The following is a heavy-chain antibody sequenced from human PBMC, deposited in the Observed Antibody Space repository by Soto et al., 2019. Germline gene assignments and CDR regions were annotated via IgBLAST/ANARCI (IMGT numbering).Heavy chain of an antibody. CDR3: SRAVGGFTYGYPDY. D-gene: IGHD5-18*01. CDR2: IDWADDK. J-gene: IGHJ4*02. CDR1: GFSLSTTGMC. V-gene: IGHV2-70*01. Sequence: GSGPTLVNPTQTLTLTCTFSGFSLSTTGMCVSWIRQPPGKALEWLALIDWADDKYYSTSLKTRLTISKDTSKNQVVLTMTNVKPVDTATYFCSRAVGGFTYGYPDYWGQGTLVTVSS.